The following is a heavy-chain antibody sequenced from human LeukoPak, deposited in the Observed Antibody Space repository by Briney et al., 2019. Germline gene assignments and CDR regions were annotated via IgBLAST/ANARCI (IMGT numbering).Heavy chain of an antibody. Sequence: SSETLSLXCTVSGGSISSYYWSWIRQPPGKGLEWIGYIYYSGSTNYNPSLKSRVTISVDTSKNQFSLKLSSVTAADTAVYYCARYDSSGYFKNWFDPWGQGTLVTVSS. CDR1: GGSISSYY. J-gene: IGHJ5*02. CDR2: IYYSGST. CDR3: ARYDSSGYFKNWFDP. D-gene: IGHD3-22*01. V-gene: IGHV4-59*01.